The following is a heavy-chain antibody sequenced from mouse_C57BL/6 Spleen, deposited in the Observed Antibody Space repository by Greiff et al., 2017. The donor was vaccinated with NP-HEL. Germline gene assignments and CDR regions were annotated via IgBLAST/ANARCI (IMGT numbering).Heavy chain of an antibody. CDR3: VRAPNYYDYDGDYYAMDY. CDR1: GFTFNTYA. V-gene: IGHV10-3*01. Sequence: EVKLVESGGGLVQPKGSLKLSCAASGFTFNTYAMHWVRQAPGKGLEWVARIRSKSSNYATYYADSVKDRFTISRDDSQSMLYLQMNNLKTEDTAMYYCVRAPNYYDYDGDYYAMDYWGQGTSVTVSS. D-gene: IGHD2-4*01. CDR2: IRSKSSNYAT. J-gene: IGHJ4*01.